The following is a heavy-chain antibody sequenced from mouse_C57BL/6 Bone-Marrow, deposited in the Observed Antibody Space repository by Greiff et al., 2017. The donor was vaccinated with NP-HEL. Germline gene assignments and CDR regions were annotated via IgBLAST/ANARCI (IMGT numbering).Heavy chain of an antibody. Sequence: EVQVVESGPGLVKPSQSLSLTCSVTGYSITSGYYWNWIRQFPGNKLEWMGYISYDGSNNYNPSLKNRISITRDTSKNQFFLKLNSVTTEDTATYYCARGWLLLYFDYWGQGTTLTVSS. CDR3: ARGWLLLYFDY. CDR1: GYSITSGYY. D-gene: IGHD2-3*01. J-gene: IGHJ2*01. CDR2: ISYDGSN. V-gene: IGHV3-6*01.